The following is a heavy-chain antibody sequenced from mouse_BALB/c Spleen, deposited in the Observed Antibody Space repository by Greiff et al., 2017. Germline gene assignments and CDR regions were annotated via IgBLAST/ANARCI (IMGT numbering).Heavy chain of an antibody. J-gene: IGHJ2*01. D-gene: IGHD1-1*01. CDR2: ISNGGGST. CDR1: GFTFSSYT. V-gene: IGHV5-12-2*01. CDR3: AITTVVFDY. Sequence: EVQGVESGGGLVQPGGSLKLSCAASGFTFSSYTMSWVRQTPEKRLEWVAYISNGGGSTYYPDTVKGRFTISRDNAKNTLYLQMSSLKSEDTAMYYCAITTVVFDYWGQGTTLTVS.